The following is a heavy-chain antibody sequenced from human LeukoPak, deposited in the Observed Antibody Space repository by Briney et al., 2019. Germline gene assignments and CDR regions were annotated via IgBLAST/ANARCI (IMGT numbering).Heavy chain of an antibody. J-gene: IGHJ3*02. CDR2: IYSSDST. CDR3: ARVGDIEAFDI. V-gene: IGHV3-53*01. Sequence: PGGSLRLSCAASGFTVSSYYMTWVRQAPGKGLEWVSVIYSSDSTYYADSVKGRFTISRDNSKNTLYLQMNSLRAEDTAVYYCARVGDIEAFDIWGQGTRVTVSS. CDR1: GFTVSSYY. D-gene: IGHD5-12*01.